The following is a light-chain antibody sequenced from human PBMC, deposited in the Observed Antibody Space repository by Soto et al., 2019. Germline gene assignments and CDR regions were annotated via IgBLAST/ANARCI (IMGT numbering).Light chain of an antibody. V-gene: IGKV3D-15*01. J-gene: IGKJ4*01. CDR2: GAS. CDR1: QSVSTN. CDR3: QQYNSWPLT. Sequence: EIVMTQSPVTLSVPPGERAALSCRAGQSVSTNLAWYQQKPGQAPRLLIYGASIRATGIPARFSGSGSGAEFTLSISSLQSEDFAVYYCQQYNSWPLTFGGGTKVEI.